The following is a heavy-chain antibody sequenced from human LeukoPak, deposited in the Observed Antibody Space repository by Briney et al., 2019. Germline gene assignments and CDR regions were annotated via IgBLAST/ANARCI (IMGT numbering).Heavy chain of an antibody. CDR2: IYYSGST. V-gene: IGHV4-59*01. D-gene: IGHD1-14*01. Sequence: SETLSLTCTVSGGSITNYYWSWIRQPPGKGLEWIGYIYYSGSTNYNPSLKSRVTISVDTSKNQFSLKLSSVTAADTDVYYCARTGAPTRYYYYYMDVWGKGTTVTVSS. J-gene: IGHJ6*03. CDR1: GGSITNYY. CDR3: ARTGAPTRYYYYYMDV.